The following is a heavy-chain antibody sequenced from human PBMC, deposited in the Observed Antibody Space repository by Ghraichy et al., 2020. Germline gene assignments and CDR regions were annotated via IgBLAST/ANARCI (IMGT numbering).Heavy chain of an antibody. CDR1: GGSISSGDYY. CDR2: IYYSGST. V-gene: IGHV4-30-4*01. CDR3: ARVEVRRPLYYYYGMDV. Sequence: SETLSLTCTVSGGSISSGDYYWSWIRQPPGKGLEWIGYIYYSGSTYYNPSLKSRVTISVDTSKNQFSLKLSSVTAADTAVYYCARVEVRRPLYYYYGMDVWGQGTTVTVSS. J-gene: IGHJ6*02. D-gene: IGHD3-10*01.